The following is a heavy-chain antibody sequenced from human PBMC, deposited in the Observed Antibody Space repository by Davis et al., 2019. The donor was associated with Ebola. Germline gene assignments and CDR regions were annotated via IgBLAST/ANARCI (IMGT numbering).Heavy chain of an antibody. CDR2: ISAYNGNT. V-gene: IGHV1-18*01. Sequence: AASVTVSCKASGYTFTSYAMHWVRQAPGQRLEWMGWISAYNGNTNYAQKLQGRVTMTTDTSTSTAYMELRSLRSDDTAVYYCAREGVYYFDYWGQGTLVTVSS. CDR3: AREGVYYFDY. CDR1: GYTFTSYA. J-gene: IGHJ4*02. D-gene: IGHD3-10*01.